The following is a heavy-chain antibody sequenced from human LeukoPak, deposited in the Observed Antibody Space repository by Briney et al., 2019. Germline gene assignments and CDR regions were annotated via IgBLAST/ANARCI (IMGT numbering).Heavy chain of an antibody. CDR3: ARGMGKDIVVVPAAYYYYYMDV. CDR2: IYHSGST. V-gene: IGHV4-38-2*01. CDR1: GYSISSGYY. J-gene: IGHJ6*03. Sequence: SETLSLTCAVSGYSISSGYYWGWIRQPPGKGLEWTGSIYHSGSTYYNPSLKSRVTISVDTSKNQFSLKLSSVTAADTAVYYCARGMGKDIVVVPAAYYYYYMDVWGKGTTVTVSS. D-gene: IGHD2-2*01.